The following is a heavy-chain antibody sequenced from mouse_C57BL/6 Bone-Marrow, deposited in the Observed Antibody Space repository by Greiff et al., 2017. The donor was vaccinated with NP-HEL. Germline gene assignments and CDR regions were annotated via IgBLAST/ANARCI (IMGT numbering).Heavy chain of an antibody. CDR3: ARRGLLLYWYFDV. J-gene: IGHJ1*03. CDR2: IHPNSGST. V-gene: IGHV1-64*01. CDR1: GYTFTSYW. D-gene: IGHD2-3*01. Sequence: QVQLQQPGAELVKPGASVKLSCKASGYTFTSYWMHWVKQRPGQGLEWIGMIHPNSGSTNYNEKFKSKATLTVDKSSSTAYMQRSSLTSEDSAVYYCARRGLLLYWYFDVWGTGTTVTVSS.